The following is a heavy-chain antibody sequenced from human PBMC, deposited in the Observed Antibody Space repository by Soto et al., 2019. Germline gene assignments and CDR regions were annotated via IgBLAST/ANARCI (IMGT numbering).Heavy chain of an antibody. CDR2: IYYTGLT. CDR3: ATGKKDLYFHY. J-gene: IGHJ4*02. V-gene: IGHV4-39*01. Sequence: PSETLSLTCTVSGGSISSNNDYWGWIRQPPGKGLEWIGNIYYTGLTYFNPSLKSRITISVDTSKSQFSLKVNSVTAADTAVYYCATGKKDLYFHYWGQGTLVTVSS. CDR1: GGSISSNNDY. D-gene: IGHD6-13*01.